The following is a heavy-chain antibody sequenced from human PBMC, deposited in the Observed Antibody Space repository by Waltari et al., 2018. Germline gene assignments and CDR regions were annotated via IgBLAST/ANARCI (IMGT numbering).Heavy chain of an antibody. D-gene: IGHD4-4*01. V-gene: IGHV4-61*02. CDR3: ASYSNYSYYYYYGMDV. CDR1: GGSISGGSYY. J-gene: IGHJ6*02. CDR2: IYTSGST. Sequence: QVQLQESGPGLVKPSQTLSLTCTVSGGSISGGSYYWNWNRQPAGKGLEWIGRIYTSGSTNYNPSLKSRVTISVDTSKNQFSLKLSSVTAADTAVYYCASYSNYSYYYYYGMDVWGQGTTVTVSS.